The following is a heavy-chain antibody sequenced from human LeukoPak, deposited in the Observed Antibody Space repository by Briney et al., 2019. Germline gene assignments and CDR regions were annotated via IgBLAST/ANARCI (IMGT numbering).Heavy chain of an antibody. Sequence: ASVKVSCKASGYTFTSYGISWVRQAPGQGLEWMGGIIPIFGTANYAQKFQGRVTITADESTSTAYMELSSLRSEDTAVYYCARVGLGARDFDYWGQGTLVTVSS. CDR1: GYTFTSYG. J-gene: IGHJ4*02. CDR2: IIPIFGTA. V-gene: IGHV1-69*13. D-gene: IGHD1-26*01. CDR3: ARVGLGARDFDY.